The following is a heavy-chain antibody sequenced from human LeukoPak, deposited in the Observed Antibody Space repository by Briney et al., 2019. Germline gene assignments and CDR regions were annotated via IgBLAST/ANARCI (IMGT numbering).Heavy chain of an antibody. CDR3: AGRNCSSTSCYGGNWFDP. CDR1: GGSISSSNW. D-gene: IGHD2-2*01. Sequence: SGTLSLTCAVSGGSISSSNWWSWVRQPPGKGLEWIGEIYHSGSTNYNPSLKSRVTISVDKSKNQFSLKLSSVTAADTAVYYCAGRNCSSTSCYGGNWFDPWGQGTLVTVSS. CDR2: IYHSGST. V-gene: IGHV4-4*02. J-gene: IGHJ5*02.